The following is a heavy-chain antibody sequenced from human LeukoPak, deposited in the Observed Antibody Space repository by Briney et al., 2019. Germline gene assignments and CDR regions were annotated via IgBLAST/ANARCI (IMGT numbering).Heavy chain of an antibody. CDR1: GGSFSGYY. J-gene: IGHJ4*02. CDR3: ARDLYCSSTSCYNRGFDY. CDR2: INHSGST. Sequence: SETLSLTCAVYGGSFSGYYWSWIRQPPGKGLEWIGEINHSGSTNYNPPLKSRVTISVDTSKNQFSLKLSSVTAADTAVYYCARDLYCSSTSCYNRGFDYWGQGTLVTVSS. V-gene: IGHV4-34*01. D-gene: IGHD2-2*02.